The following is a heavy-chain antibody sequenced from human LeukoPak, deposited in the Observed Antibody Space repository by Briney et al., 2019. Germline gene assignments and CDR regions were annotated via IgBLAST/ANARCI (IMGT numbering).Heavy chain of an antibody. CDR3: ARVVLSTVAGPTRAYNWFDP. D-gene: IGHD6-19*01. CDR1: GYTFTGYY. J-gene: IGHJ5*02. CDR2: INPNSGGT. Sequence: ASVKVSCKASGYTFTGYYMHWVGQAPGQGLEWMGWINPNSGGTNYAQKFQGRVTMTRDTSISTAYMELSRLRSDDTAVYYCARVVLSTVAGPTRAYNWFDPWGQGTLVTVSS. V-gene: IGHV1-2*02.